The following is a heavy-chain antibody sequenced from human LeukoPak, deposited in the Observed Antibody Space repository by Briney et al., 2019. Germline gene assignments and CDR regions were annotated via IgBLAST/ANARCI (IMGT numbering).Heavy chain of an antibody. V-gene: IGHV3-30-3*01. CDR3: ARTPAYCSGGSCYGVWFDP. J-gene: IGHJ5*02. D-gene: IGHD2-15*01. CDR1: GFTFSSYA. Sequence: GGSLRLSCAASGFTFSSYAMHWVRQAPGKGLEWVAVISYDGSNDYHADSVKGRFTISRDNSKNTLYLQMNSLRAEDTAVYYCARTPAYCSGGSCYGVWFDPWGQGTLVTVSS. CDR2: ISYDGSND.